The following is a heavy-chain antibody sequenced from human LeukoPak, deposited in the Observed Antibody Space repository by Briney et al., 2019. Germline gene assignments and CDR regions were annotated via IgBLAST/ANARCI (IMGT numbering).Heavy chain of an antibody. Sequence: GESLKISCKGSGYNFTPYWIVWVRQMPGKGLEWMGMTFPGDSYSIYSPSFQGQVTMSVDKSITTAYLQWSSLKASDTAMYYCARLRGVRAPFDPWGQGTLVTVSS. CDR1: GYNFTPYW. CDR2: TFPGDSYS. CDR3: ARLRGVRAPFDP. J-gene: IGHJ5*02. D-gene: IGHD3-10*01. V-gene: IGHV5-51*01.